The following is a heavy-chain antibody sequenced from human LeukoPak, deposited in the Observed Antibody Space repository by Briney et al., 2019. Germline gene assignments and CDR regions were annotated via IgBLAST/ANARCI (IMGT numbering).Heavy chain of an antibody. V-gene: IGHV1-2*02. D-gene: IGHD3-10*01. Sequence: ASVKVSCKASGYTFTGYYMHWVRQAPGQGLEWMGWINPNSGGTNYAQKFQGRVTMTRDTSISTAYMELSRLRSDDTAVYCCARDVVGTMVRGVRDDAFDIWGQGTMVTVSS. CDR2: INPNSGGT. J-gene: IGHJ3*02. CDR3: ARDVVGTMVRGVRDDAFDI. CDR1: GYTFTGYY.